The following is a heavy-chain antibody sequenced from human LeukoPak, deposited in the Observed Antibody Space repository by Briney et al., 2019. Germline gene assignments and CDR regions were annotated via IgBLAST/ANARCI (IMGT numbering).Heavy chain of an antibody. J-gene: IGHJ4*02. CDR3: AKDEGLVWFGEGSNFDH. V-gene: IGHV3-9*01. CDR1: GFTFDDYA. Sequence: GGSLRLSCAASGFTFDDYAMHWVRQAPGKGLEWVSGISWNSGSIGYADSVKGRFTISRDNAKNSLYLQMNSLRAEDTALYYCAKDEGLVWFGEGSNFDHWGQGTLVTVSS. D-gene: IGHD3-10*01. CDR2: ISWNSGSI.